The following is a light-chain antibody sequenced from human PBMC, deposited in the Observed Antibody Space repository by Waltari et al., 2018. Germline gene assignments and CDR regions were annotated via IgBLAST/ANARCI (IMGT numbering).Light chain of an antibody. V-gene: IGKV3-15*01. CDR3: QQYNNWPPYT. CDR1: QSVRSN. Sequence: ELVMTQSPATLSVSPGERATLSCRASQSVRSNLAWYQQKPGQAPRLLSYGASTRATAIPARFSGSGSRTEFTLTISSMQSEDFAVYCCQQYNNWPPYTFGQETKLEIK. J-gene: IGKJ2*01. CDR2: GAS.